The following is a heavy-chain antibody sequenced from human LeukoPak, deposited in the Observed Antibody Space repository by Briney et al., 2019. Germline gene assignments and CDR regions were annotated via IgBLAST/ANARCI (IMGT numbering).Heavy chain of an antibody. CDR1: GFTFDIYS. CDR2: ISWNSGSI. J-gene: IGHJ4*02. D-gene: IGHD6-19*01. V-gene: IGHV3-9*01. CDR3: AKSTDEQWLVGGYFDY. Sequence: GGSLRLSCVASGFTFDIYSMHWVRQAPGKGLEWVSGISWNSGSIGYADSVKGRFTISRDNAKNSLYLQMNSLRAEDTALYYCAKSTDEQWLVGGYFDYWGQGTLVTVSS.